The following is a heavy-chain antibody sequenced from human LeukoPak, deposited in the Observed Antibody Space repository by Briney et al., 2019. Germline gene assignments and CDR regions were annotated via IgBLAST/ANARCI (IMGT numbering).Heavy chain of an antibody. D-gene: IGHD2-2*01. CDR1: GGTFSSYA. Sequence: SVTVSCKASGGTFSSYAISWVRQAPGQGLEWMGGIIPIFGTANYAQKFQGRVTITTDESTSTAYTELSSLRSEDTAVYYCARGPIVVVPAASYWFDPWGQGTLVTVSS. J-gene: IGHJ5*02. V-gene: IGHV1-69*05. CDR2: IIPIFGTA. CDR3: ARGPIVVVPAASYWFDP.